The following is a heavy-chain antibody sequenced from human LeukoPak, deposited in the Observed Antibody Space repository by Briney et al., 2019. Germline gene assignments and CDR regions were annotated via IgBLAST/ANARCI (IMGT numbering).Heavy chain of an antibody. D-gene: IGHD3-9*01. CDR1: GYSISSGYS. Sequence: SETLSLTCTVSGYSISSGYSWGWIRQPPGKGLEWIGSIYHSGSTYYNPSLKSRVTISVDTSKNQFSLKLSSVTAADTAVYYCARLGGILTGYYLDYWGQGTLVTVSS. V-gene: IGHV4-38-2*02. CDR2: IYHSGST. J-gene: IGHJ4*02. CDR3: ARLGGILTGYYLDY.